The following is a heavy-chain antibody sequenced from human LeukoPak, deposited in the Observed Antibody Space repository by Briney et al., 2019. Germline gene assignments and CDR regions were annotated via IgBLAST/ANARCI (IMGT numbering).Heavy chain of an antibody. CDR3: ARDRVDTAMVTVLYYFDY. D-gene: IGHD5-18*01. V-gene: IGHV4-59*12. CDR2: IYYSGST. J-gene: IGHJ4*02. Sequence: SETLSLTCTVSGGSISSYYWSWIRQPPGKGLEWIGYIYYSGSTNYNPSLKSRVTMSVDTSKNQFSLKLSSVTAADTAVYYCARDRVDTAMVTVLYYFDYWGQGTLVTVSS. CDR1: GGSISSYY.